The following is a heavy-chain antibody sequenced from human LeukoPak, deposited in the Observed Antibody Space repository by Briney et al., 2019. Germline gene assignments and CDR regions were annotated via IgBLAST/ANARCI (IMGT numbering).Heavy chain of an antibody. CDR2: ISYDGSNK. V-gene: IGHV3-30-3*01. J-gene: IGHJ4*02. Sequence: GGSLRLSCAASGFTFSSYAMHWVRQAPGKGLEWVAVISYDGSNKYYADSVKGRFTISRDNSKNTLYLQMNSLRAEDTAVYYCAKGNLEQQLYWGQGTLVTVSS. D-gene: IGHD6-13*01. CDR3: AKGNLEQQLY. CDR1: GFTFSSYA.